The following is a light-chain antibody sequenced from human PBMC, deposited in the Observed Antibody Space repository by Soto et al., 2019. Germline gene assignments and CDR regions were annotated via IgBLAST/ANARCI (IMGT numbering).Light chain of an antibody. CDR1: QSVRDN. V-gene: IGKV3-15*01. Sequence: ETLLTQSPATLSVSPGERATLSCRASQSVRDNLAWYQQKPGQAPRLLIYGASTRAPGIPDRFSGSGFGTEFSLTISSLHSEDFAVYYCQQHNDWPPSTFGQGTKREIK. CDR2: GAS. J-gene: IGKJ2*01. CDR3: QQHNDWPPST.